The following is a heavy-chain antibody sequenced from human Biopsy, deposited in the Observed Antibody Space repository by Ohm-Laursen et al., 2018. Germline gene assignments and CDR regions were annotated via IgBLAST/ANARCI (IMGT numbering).Heavy chain of an antibody. V-gene: IGHV4-39*01. J-gene: IGHJ4*02. D-gene: IGHD5-24*01. Sequence: SETLSLTCALSGGSITSRTHYWGWIRQTPGKGLEWIGSVYHSGTTYYSPSLKSRVTISVDTSKNQLSLKVTSVTAADTAAYYCARHDGNGPFALDSWGQGTLVTVSS. CDR1: GGSITSRTHY. CDR3: ARHDGNGPFALDS. CDR2: VYHSGTT.